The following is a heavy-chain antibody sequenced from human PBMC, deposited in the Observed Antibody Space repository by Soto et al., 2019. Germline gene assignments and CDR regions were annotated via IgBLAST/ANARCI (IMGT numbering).Heavy chain of an antibody. Sequence: QVQLQESGPGLVKPSQTLSLTCTVSGASISSGGYFWSWIRQHPGKGLEWIGYIYYIGSTYYNPSLKSRVTISVDTSKNHFSLTLTSVTAADTAVYYCARDLQYSRLFYGMDVWGQGTTVTVSS. D-gene: IGHD6-13*01. V-gene: IGHV4-31*03. CDR1: GASISSGGYF. CDR3: ARDLQYSRLFYGMDV. J-gene: IGHJ6*02. CDR2: IYYIGST.